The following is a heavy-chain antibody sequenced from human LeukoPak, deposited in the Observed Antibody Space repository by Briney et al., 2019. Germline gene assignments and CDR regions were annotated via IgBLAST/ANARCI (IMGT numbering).Heavy chain of an antibody. CDR2: INPNSGGT. D-gene: IGHD3-3*01. J-gene: IGHJ6*03. Sequence: ASVKVSCKASGYTFTSYDINWVRQATGQGLEWMGWINPNSGGTNYAQKFQGRVTMTRDTSISTAYMELSRLRSDDTAVYYCARDFYDFWSGYDPRYYYYMDVWGKGTTVTVSS. CDR3: ARDFYDFWSGYDPRYYYYMDV. CDR1: GYTFTSYD. V-gene: IGHV1-2*02.